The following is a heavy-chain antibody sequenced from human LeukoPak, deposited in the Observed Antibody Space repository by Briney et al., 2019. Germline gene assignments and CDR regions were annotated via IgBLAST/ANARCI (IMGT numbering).Heavy chain of an antibody. CDR3: ARIIVGATLLGSFDY. J-gene: IGHJ4*02. D-gene: IGHD1-26*01. V-gene: IGHV1-2*06. CDR1: GYTFTGYY. Sequence: GASVKVSCKASGYTFTGYYMHWVRQAPGQGLEWMGRINPNSGGTNYAQKFQGRVTMTRDTSISTAYMELSRLRSDDTAVYYCARIIVGATLLGSFDYWGQGTLATVSS. CDR2: INPNSGGT.